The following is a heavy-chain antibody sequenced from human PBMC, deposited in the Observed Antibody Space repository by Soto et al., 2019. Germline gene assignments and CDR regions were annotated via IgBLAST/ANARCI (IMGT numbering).Heavy chain of an antibody. CDR2: IIPMFDST. CDR3: ARRVVVTSVRDIAYYYYGLDV. J-gene: IGHJ6*02. CDR1: GGTFSSYA. Sequence: SVKVSCKAFGGTFSSYAICWVRQAPGQGLEWMGGIIPMFDSTNYAQKFQGRVTITADESASTAFMELSSLRSEDTAVYYCARRVVVTSVRDIAYYYYGLDVWGQGTTVTVSS. V-gene: IGHV1-69*13. D-gene: IGHD2-21*02.